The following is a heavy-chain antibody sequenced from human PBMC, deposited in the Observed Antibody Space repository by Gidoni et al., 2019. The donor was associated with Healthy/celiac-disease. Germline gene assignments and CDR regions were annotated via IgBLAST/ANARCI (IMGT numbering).Heavy chain of an antibody. D-gene: IGHD6-19*01. V-gene: IGHV1-69*06. Sequence: QVQLVQSGAEVKKPGSSVKVSCKASGGTFRSYAISWGRQAPGQGLEWMGGIIPIFGTANYAQKFQGRVTITADKSTSTAYMELSSLRSEDTAVYYCASEPHGEQWLVHENYYYYGMDVWGQGTTVTVSS. CDR2: IIPIFGTA. J-gene: IGHJ6*02. CDR3: ASEPHGEQWLVHENYYYYGMDV. CDR1: GGTFRSYA.